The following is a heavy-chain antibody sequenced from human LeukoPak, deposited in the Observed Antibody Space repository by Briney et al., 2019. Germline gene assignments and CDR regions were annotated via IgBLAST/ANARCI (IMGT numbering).Heavy chain of an antibody. CDR2: ITGSGGNT. Sequence: GSLRLSCAASGFTFSNYAMSWVRQAPGKGLEWVSAITGSGGNTYYADSVKGRFTISRDDSKNTLYLQMNSLRAEDTAVYYCAKWGDYDVLTGYYVSDYWGQGTLVTVSS. V-gene: IGHV3-23*01. CDR3: AKWGDYDVLTGYYVSDY. CDR1: GFTFSNYA. D-gene: IGHD3-9*01. J-gene: IGHJ4*02.